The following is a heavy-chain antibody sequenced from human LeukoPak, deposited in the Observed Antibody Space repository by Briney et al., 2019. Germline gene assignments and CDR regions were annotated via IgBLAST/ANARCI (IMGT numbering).Heavy chain of an antibody. CDR3: ARGRDYYDSSGSTLDKYYFDY. J-gene: IGHJ4*02. D-gene: IGHD3-22*01. CDR1: GGSFSGYY. CDR2: INHSGST. V-gene: IGHV4-34*01. Sequence: SETLSLTCAVYGGSFSGYYWSWIRQPPGKGLEWIGEINHSGSTNYNPSLKSRVTISVDTSKNQFFLKLSSVTAADTAVYYCARGRDYYDSSGSTLDKYYFDYWGQGTLVTVSS.